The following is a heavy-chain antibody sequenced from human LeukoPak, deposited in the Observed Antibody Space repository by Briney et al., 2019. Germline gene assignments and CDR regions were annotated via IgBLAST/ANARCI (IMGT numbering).Heavy chain of an antibody. CDR2: IYPADSNI. CDR1: GYIFTNYW. J-gene: IGHJ6*03. V-gene: IGHV5-51*03. D-gene: IGHD3-10*01. CDR3: ATNYASGRSYYYYMDV. Sequence: KPGESLKISCKGSGYIFTNYWIGWVRQMPGKGLEWMGIIYPADSNIRYSPSFQGQVTISADKSISTAYLQWSSLKASDTAMYYCATNYASGRSYYYYMDVWGKGTTVTVSS.